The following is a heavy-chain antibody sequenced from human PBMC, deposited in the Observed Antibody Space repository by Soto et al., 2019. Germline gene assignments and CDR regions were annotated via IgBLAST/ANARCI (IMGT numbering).Heavy chain of an antibody. J-gene: IGHJ4*02. CDR2: IFHSGTT. Sequence: SETLSLTCTVSGGSISSYYWSWIRQPPGKGLEWIGYIFHSGTTNYNPSLKSRVTISVDTSENQFSLNLSSVTAADTAVYYCARRGSSWSAPFDYWGQGTLVTVSS. CDR1: GGSISSYY. CDR3: ARRGSSWSAPFDY. V-gene: IGHV4-59*08. D-gene: IGHD6-13*01.